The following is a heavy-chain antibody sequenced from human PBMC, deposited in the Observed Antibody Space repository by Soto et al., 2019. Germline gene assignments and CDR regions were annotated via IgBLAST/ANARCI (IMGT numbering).Heavy chain of an antibody. CDR2: INPSGGST. CDR3: ASGTYYYDSSGQDAFDI. J-gene: IGHJ3*02. V-gene: IGHV1-46*01. CDR1: GYTFTSYY. D-gene: IGHD3-22*01. Sequence: ASVKVSCKASGYTFTSYYMHGVRQAPGQGLEWMGIINPSGGSTSYAQKFQGRVTMTRDTSTSTVYMELSSLRSEDTAVYYCASGTYYYDSSGQDAFDIWGQGTTVTVSS.